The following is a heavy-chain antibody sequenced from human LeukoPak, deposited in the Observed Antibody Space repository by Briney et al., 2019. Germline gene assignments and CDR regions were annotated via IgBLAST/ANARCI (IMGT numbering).Heavy chain of an antibody. D-gene: IGHD5-12*01. CDR2: ISWNSGNI. CDR1: GFTFDDYA. J-gene: IGHJ4*02. CDR3: AKDTNSGYALPRGYFDY. V-gene: IGHV3-9*03. Sequence: PGGSLRLSCAASGFTFDDYAMDWVRQAPGKGLEWVSAISWNSGNIGYTDSVKGQLNISRDNAKNSLYLQMNSLRAEDMALYYCAKDTNSGYALPRGYFDYWGQGTLVTVSS.